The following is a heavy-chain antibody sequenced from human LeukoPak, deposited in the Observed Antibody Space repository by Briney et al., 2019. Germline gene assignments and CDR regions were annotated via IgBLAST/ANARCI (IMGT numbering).Heavy chain of an antibody. CDR3: ARDSYDVGYYFEY. J-gene: IGHJ4*02. CDR2: ISGSGGRT. Sequence: GSLRLSCAASGFTFSSFGMNWIRQVPGKGLEWVASISGSGGRTNYADSVKGRFTISRDFFKNTLDLQMNSLRAEDTAVYYCARDSYDVGYYFEYWGQGTLVTVSS. D-gene: IGHD3-16*01. CDR1: GFTFSSFG. V-gene: IGHV3-23*01.